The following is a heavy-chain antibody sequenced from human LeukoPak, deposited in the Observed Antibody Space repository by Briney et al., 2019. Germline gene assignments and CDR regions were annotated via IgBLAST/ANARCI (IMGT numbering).Heavy chain of an antibody. D-gene: IGHD2-21*02. CDR1: GGSISSYY. CDR2: IYYSGST. J-gene: IGHJ5*02. Sequence: SETLSLTCTVSGGSISSYYWSWIRQPPGKGLEWIGYIYYSGSTNYNPSLKSRVTISVDTSKNQFSLKLSSVTAAVTAVYYCARQLYCGGDCSNWFDPWGQGTLVTVSS. V-gene: IGHV4-59*08. CDR3: ARQLYCGGDCSNWFDP.